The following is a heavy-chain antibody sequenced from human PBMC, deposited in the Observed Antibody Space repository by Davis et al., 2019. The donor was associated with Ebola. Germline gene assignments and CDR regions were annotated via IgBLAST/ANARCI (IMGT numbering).Heavy chain of an antibody. V-gene: IGHV5-51*01. J-gene: IGHJ6*02. D-gene: IGHD3-10*01. CDR1: GYSLTSYW. CDR2: IYPDDSDT. Sequence: GESPKTPRNGPGYSLTSYWIGWVRQMPGKGLEWKGIIYPDDSDTRHRPPLQGQVTMPADASINTVYLQWSSLKASDTAMYYCAGLRLSFTYSYYNGMDVWGQGTSVTV. CDR3: AGLRLSFTYSYYNGMDV.